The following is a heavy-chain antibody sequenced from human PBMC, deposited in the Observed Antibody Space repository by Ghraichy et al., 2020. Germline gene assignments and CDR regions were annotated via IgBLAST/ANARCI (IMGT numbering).Heavy chain of an antibody. V-gene: IGHV4-61*01. CDR3: AIDRWKYGMDV. CDR2: IYYSEST. D-gene: IGHD1-1*01. CDR1: GGSVSSGSYY. J-gene: IGHJ6*02. Sequence: SETLSLTCTVSGGSVSSGSYYWSWIRQPPGKGLEWIGYIYYSESTNYNPSLKSRVTISVDTSKNQFSLKLSSVTAADTAVYYCAIDRWKYGMDVWGQGTTVTVCS.